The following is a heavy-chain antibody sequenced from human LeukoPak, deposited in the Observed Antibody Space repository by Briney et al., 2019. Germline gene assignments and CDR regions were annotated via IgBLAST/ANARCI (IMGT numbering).Heavy chain of an antibody. CDR2: IYYSGST. D-gene: IGHD1-26*01. J-gene: IGHJ4*02. Sequence: SGTLSLTCAVSGGSISSSSYYWGWIRQPPGKGLEWIGSIYYSGSTYYNPSLKSRVTISVDTSKNQFSLKLSSVTAADTAVYYCARILSSGSYWILDYWGQGTLVTVSS. CDR1: GGSISSSSYY. V-gene: IGHV4-39*01. CDR3: ARILSSGSYWILDY.